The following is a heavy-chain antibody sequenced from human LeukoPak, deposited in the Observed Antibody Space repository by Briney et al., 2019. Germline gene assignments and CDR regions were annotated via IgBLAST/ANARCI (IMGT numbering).Heavy chain of an antibody. CDR2: IYSGGNT. Sequence: SGGSLRLSCAASGFTVSSNYMSWVRQAPGKGLEWVSVIYSGGNTYYADSVKGRFTISRDNSKNTLYLQMNSLRAEDTAVYYCARVGNWAATNTWGQGTLVTVSS. V-gene: IGHV3-53*01. J-gene: IGHJ4*02. CDR3: ARVGNWAATNT. CDR1: GFTVSSNY. D-gene: IGHD5-12*01.